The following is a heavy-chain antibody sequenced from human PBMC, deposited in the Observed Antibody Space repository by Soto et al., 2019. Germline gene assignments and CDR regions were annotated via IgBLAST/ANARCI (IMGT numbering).Heavy chain of an antibody. CDR1: GFTFSSYG. V-gene: IGHV3-33*01. CDR2: IWYDGSKK. CDR3: ARASGDGGTKGYYMAA. Sequence: GGSRRLSCAASGFTFSSYGMHWVRQAPGNERGWVAAIWYDGSKKYYADSVKGRFTISRDNSKNTLYLQMNSLRAEDTAVYYCARASGDGGTKGYYMAAWGKGTTFTVSS. J-gene: IGHJ6*03. D-gene: IGHD2-15*01.